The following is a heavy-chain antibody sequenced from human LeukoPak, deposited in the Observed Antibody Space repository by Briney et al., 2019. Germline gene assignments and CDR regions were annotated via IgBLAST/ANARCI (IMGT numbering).Heavy chain of an antibody. V-gene: IGHV3-33*01. CDR1: GFTFSSYG. CDR2: IWYDGGIK. Sequence: GRSLRLSCAASGFTFSSYGMHWVRQAPGKGLEWVAFIWYDGGIKYYGDSVRGRFTISRDNPKNTLYLQMNSLRAEDTAVYYCARDRCTNGVCYYDYWGQGTLVTVSS. CDR3: ARDRCTNGVCYYDY. D-gene: IGHD2-8*01. J-gene: IGHJ4*02.